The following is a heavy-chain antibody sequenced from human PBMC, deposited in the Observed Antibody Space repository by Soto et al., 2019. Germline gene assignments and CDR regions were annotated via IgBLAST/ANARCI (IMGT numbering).Heavy chain of an antibody. CDR3: AKDRNYPRDCFHY. CDR1: GFTLSSYG. V-gene: IGHV3-23*01. J-gene: IGHJ4*02. D-gene: IGHD1-7*01. Sequence: QPVASLRLSCAASGFTLSSYGMSWVRQAPGKGLEWVSAISPNGQGIYYADSVRGRFTISRDTFKNTVFLHMDSLRAEDTAVYYCAKDRNYPRDCFHYWGQGTLVTVSS. CDR2: ISPNGQGI.